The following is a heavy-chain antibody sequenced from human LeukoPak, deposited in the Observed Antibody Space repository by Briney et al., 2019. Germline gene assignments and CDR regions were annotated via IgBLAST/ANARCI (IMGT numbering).Heavy chain of an antibody. Sequence: SVKVSCKASGGTFSSYAISWVRQAPGQGLEWMGRIIPILGIANYAQRFQGRVTITADKSTSTAYMELSSLRSEDTAVYYCARDIVVVVAATAGMDVWGQGTTVTVSS. D-gene: IGHD2-15*01. V-gene: IGHV1-69*04. CDR1: GGTFSSYA. CDR2: IIPILGIA. J-gene: IGHJ6*02. CDR3: ARDIVVVVAATAGMDV.